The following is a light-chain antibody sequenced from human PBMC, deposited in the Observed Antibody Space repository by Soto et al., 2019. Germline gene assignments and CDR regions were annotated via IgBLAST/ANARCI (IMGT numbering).Light chain of an antibody. V-gene: IGLV1-40*01. J-gene: IGLJ3*02. Sequence: QAVVTQPPSVSGAPGQRVTISCTGSSSNIGAGYDVHWYQQVPGTAPKLLIYINSNRPSGVPDRFSGSKSGTSASLAITGLQAEDEADYYCQSYESSLRGSVFGGGTKVTVL. CDR1: SSNIGAGYD. CDR3: QSYESSLRGSV. CDR2: INS.